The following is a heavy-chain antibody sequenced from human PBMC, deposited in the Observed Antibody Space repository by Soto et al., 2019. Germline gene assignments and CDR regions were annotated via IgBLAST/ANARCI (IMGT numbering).Heavy chain of an antibody. V-gene: IGHV3-48*01. D-gene: IGHD3-10*01. CDR1: GFTFSSYS. Sequence: EVQLVESGGGLVQPGGSLRLSCAASGFTFSSYSMNWVRQAPGKRLEWVSYISSSSSTIYYAHSVKGRFTISRDNAKNSLYLERNSLRAEDTAVYYCAREGSGYGDDGYYYYMYVGGNGTTVTVAS. CDR3: AREGSGYGDDGYYYYMYV. J-gene: IGHJ6*03. CDR2: ISSSSSTI.